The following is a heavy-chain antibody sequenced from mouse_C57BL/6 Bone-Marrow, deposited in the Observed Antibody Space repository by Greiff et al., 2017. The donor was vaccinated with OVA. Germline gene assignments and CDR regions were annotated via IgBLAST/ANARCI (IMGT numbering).Heavy chain of an antibody. Sequence: QVTLKESGPGILQSSQTLSLTCSFSGFSLSTSGMGVSWIRQPSGKGLEWLAHIYWDDDKRYNPSLKSRPTISKETSRNQVLLKITSGYTADTATYYCARRAGSSFLYWYFDVWGTGTTVTVSS. D-gene: IGHD1-1*01. CDR3: ARRAGSSFLYWYFDV. CDR2: IYWDDDK. V-gene: IGHV8-12*01. J-gene: IGHJ1*03. CDR1: GFSLSTSGMG.